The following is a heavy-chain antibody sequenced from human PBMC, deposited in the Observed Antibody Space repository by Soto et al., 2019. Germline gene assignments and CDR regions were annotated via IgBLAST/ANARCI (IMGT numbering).Heavy chain of an antibody. CDR1: GGSFSGYY. CDR3: ARGVAISRGGYFDY. J-gene: IGHJ4*02. CDR2: INHSGST. Sequence: SETLSLTCAVYGGSFSGYYWSWIRQPPGKGLEWIGEINHSGSTNYNPSLKSRVTISVDTSKNQFSLKLSSVTAADTAVYYCARGVAISRGGYFDYWGQGTLVTSPQ. D-gene: IGHD2-15*01. V-gene: IGHV4-34*01.